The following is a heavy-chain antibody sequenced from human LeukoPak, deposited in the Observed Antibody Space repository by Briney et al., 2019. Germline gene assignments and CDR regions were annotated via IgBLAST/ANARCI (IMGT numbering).Heavy chain of an antibody. CDR1: GGTFSSYA. CDR3: ARGDSSGYYYDY. J-gene: IGHJ4*02. D-gene: IGHD3-22*01. Sequence: ASVKVSCKASGGTFSSYAISWVRQAPGQGLEWMGWISAYNGNTNYAQKLQGRVTMTTDTSTSTAYMELRSLRSDDTAVYYCARGDSSGYYYDYWGQGTLVTVSS. V-gene: IGHV1-18*01. CDR2: ISAYNGNT.